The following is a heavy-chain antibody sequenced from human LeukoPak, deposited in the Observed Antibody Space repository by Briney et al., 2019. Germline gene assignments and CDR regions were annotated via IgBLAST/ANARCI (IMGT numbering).Heavy chain of an antibody. CDR3: ARGGSITMVRGVIAY. D-gene: IGHD3-10*01. CDR1: GFTFSSYG. Sequence: GGSLRLSCAASGFTFSSYGMHWVRQAPGKGLEWVAVIWYDGSNKYYADSVKGRFTISRDNSKNTLYLQLNSLRAEDTAVYYCARGGSITMVRGVIAYWGQGTLVTVSS. V-gene: IGHV3-33*01. CDR2: IWYDGSNK. J-gene: IGHJ4*02.